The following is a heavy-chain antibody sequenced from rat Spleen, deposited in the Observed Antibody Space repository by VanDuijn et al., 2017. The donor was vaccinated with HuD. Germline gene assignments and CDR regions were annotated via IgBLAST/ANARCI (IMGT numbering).Heavy chain of an antibody. CDR3: VRHDGRMYTTDQGGFAY. V-gene: IGHV5-29*01. CDR1: GFTFSDYY. D-gene: IGHD1-6*01. Sequence: EVQLVESDGGLVQPGRSLKLSCAASGFTFSDYYMAWVRQAPAKGLEWVATISYDGSSTYYRDSVKGRFTVSRDNAKSTLYLQMDSLRSEDTATYYCVRHDGRMYTTDQGGFAYWGQGTLVTVSS. CDR2: ISYDGSST. J-gene: IGHJ3*01.